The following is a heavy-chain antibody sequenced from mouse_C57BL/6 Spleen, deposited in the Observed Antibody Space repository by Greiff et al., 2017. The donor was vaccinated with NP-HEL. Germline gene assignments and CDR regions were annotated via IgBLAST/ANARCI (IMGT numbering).Heavy chain of an antibody. J-gene: IGHJ2*01. CDR2: IDPETGGT. CDR1: GYTFTDYE. V-gene: IGHV1-15*01. CDR3: TSLYYYGSSFLFDY. Sequence: QVQLQQSGAELVRPGASVTLSCKASGYTFTDYEMHWVKQTPVHGLEWIGAIDPETGGTAYNQKFKGKGILTADKSSSTAYMELRSLTTEDSAVYYWTSLYYYGSSFLFDYWGQGTTLTVSS. D-gene: IGHD1-1*01.